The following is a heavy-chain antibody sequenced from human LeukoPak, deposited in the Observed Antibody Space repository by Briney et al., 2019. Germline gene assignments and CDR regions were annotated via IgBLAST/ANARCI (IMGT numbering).Heavy chain of an antibody. CDR3: ARSPRGLFLTVPGDY. Sequence: PGGSLRLSCAASGFTFSGSAMHWVRQASGKGLEWVGRIRSKANSYATAYAASVKGRFTISRDDSKNTAYLQMNSLKTEDTAVYYCARSPRGLFLTVPGDYWGQGTLVTVSS. CDR2: IRSKANSYAT. V-gene: IGHV3-73*01. J-gene: IGHJ4*02. D-gene: IGHD2/OR15-2a*01. CDR1: GFTFSGSA.